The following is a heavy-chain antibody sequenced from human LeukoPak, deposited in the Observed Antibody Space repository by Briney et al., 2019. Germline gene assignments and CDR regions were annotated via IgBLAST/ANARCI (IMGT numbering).Heavy chain of an antibody. V-gene: IGHV3-23*01. CDR1: GFTFSSYA. J-gene: IGHJ4*02. Sequence: PGGSLRLSCAASGFTFSSYAMSWVRQAPGKGLEWVSAISGSGGSTYYADSVKGRFTISRDNSKNTLYLQMNSLRAEDTAVYYCAKPMYYYDSSGYEYWGQGTLVTVSS. CDR2: ISGSGGST. CDR3: AKPMYYYDSSGYEY. D-gene: IGHD3-22*01.